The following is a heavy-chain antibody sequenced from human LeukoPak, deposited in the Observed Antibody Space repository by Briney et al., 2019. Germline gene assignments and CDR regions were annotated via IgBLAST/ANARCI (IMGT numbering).Heavy chain of an antibody. Sequence: ASVKVSCKASGYTFTSYDINWVRQATGQGLEWMGWMNPNSGNTGYAQKFQGRVTMTRNTSISTAYMELSSLRSEDTAVYYCASGWLVRTGRYHYYYMDVWGKGTTVTVSS. CDR1: GYTFTSYD. CDR3: ASGWLVRTGRYHYYYMDV. V-gene: IGHV1-8*01. J-gene: IGHJ6*03. D-gene: IGHD6-19*01. CDR2: MNPNSGNT.